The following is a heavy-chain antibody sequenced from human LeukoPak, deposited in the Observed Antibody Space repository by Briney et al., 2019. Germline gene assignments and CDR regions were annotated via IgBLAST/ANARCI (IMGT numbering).Heavy chain of an antibody. CDR2: IYYSGST. CDR1: GASISSYY. V-gene: IGHV4-59*01. J-gene: IGHJ3*02. CDR3: ARVPPQLYCSSTSCYSFAAFDI. Sequence: NSSETLSLTCTVSGASISSYYWSWIRQPPGKGLEWIGYIYYSGSTNYNPSLKSRVTISVDTSKNQFSLQLSSVTAADTAVYYCARVPPQLYCSSTSCYSFAAFDIWGQGTMVTVSS. D-gene: IGHD2-2*01.